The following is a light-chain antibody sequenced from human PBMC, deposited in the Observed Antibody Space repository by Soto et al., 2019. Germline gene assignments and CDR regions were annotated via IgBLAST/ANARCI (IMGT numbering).Light chain of an antibody. J-gene: IGKJ2*01. CDR2: DAS. CDR3: QQRSNWPGT. CDR1: QSVSSY. Sequence: EIVLTQSPATLSLSPGERATLSCRASQSVSSYLAWYQQKPGQAPRLLIYDASARATGIPARFSGSGSATDFTLTISSLEPEDFAVYYCQQRSNWPGTFGQGTKLEIK. V-gene: IGKV3-11*01.